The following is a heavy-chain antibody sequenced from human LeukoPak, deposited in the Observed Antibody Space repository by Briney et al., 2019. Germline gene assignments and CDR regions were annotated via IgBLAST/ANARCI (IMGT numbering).Heavy chain of an antibody. CDR2: IYYSGST. CDR1: GGSISSYY. V-gene: IGHV4-59*07. J-gene: IGHJ6*02. D-gene: IGHD4-17*01. Sequence: PSDTLSLTCTVSGGSISSYYWSWIRQPPGKGLEWIGYIYYSGSTNYNPSLKSRVTISVDTSNTQFSLKLSSVTAADTAVYYCARGTTVTTPPRYYYGMDVWGQGTTVTVSS. CDR3: ARGTTVTTPPRYYYGMDV.